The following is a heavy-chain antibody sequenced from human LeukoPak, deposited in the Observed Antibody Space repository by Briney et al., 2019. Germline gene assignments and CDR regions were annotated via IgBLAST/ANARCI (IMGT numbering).Heavy chain of an antibody. CDR3: AREDSALGAFDI. Sequence: GGSLRLSCAASGFTFSSYNINWVRQAPGKGLEWVSYISSNSSTMYYADSVKGRFTISRENARNSLYLQMNSLRDEDTAVYYCAREDSALGAFDIWGQGTMVTVSS. D-gene: IGHD3-10*01. CDR2: ISSNSSTM. J-gene: IGHJ3*02. V-gene: IGHV3-48*02. CDR1: GFTFSSYN.